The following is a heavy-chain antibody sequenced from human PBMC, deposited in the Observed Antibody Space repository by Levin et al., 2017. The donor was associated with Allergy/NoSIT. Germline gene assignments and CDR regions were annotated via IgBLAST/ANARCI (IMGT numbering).Heavy chain of an antibody. CDR1: GGTFSSYS. Sequence: GGSLRLSCAASGGTFSSYSMNWVRQGPGKGLEWVSSISSSSSYIYYADSVKGRFTISRDNAKNSLYLQMNSLRADDPAVYYCARERETVTTPNWCDPWGQGTLVTVSS. CDR3: ARERETVTTPNWCDP. D-gene: IGHD4-17*01. V-gene: IGHV3-21*01. CDR2: ISSSSSYI. J-gene: IGHJ5*02.